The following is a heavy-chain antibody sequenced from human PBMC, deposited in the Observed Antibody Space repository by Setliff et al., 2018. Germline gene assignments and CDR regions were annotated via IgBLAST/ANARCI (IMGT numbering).Heavy chain of an antibody. CDR1: GYTFTGYY. V-gene: IGHV1-2*04. D-gene: IGHD1-26*01. CDR3: ARDLLYSGSYFGYYYGMDV. Sequence: ASVKVSCKASGYTFTGYYMHWVRQAPGQGLEWMGWVNPNSGGTNYAQKFQGWVTMTRDTSISTAYMELSRLRSDDTAVYYCARDLLYSGSYFGYYYGMDVWGQGTSVTVSS. CDR2: VNPNSGGT. J-gene: IGHJ6*02.